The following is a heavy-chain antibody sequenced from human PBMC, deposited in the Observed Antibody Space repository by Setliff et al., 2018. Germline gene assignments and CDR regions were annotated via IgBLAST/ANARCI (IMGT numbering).Heavy chain of an antibody. J-gene: IGHJ6*02. CDR3: ARDRGQVTVNNRYGFCYYGMDV. Sequence: GGSLRLSCTASEFTFSNYAMHWVRQAPGKGLEWVAYIRFDGRDRYYGDSVKGRFTISRDNSKNTVYLRMNALRAEDTGLYYCARDRGQVTVNNRYGFCYYGMDVWGQGTTVTVSS. CDR1: EFTFSNYA. V-gene: IGHV3-30*02. CDR2: IRFDGRDR. D-gene: IGHD3-16*02.